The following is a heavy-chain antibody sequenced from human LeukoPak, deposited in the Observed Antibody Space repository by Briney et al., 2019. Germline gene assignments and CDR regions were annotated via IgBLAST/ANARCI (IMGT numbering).Heavy chain of an antibody. CDR3: ACLMAYSSYFDY. CDR1: GGTFSSYA. V-gene: IGHV1-69*13. CDR2: IIPIFGTA. Sequence: ASVKVSFKASGGTFSSYAISWVRQAPGQGLEWMGGIIPIFGTANYAQKFQGRVTITADESTSTAYMELSSLRSEDTAVYYCACLMAYSSYFDYWGQGTLVTVSS. J-gene: IGHJ4*02. D-gene: IGHD6-13*01.